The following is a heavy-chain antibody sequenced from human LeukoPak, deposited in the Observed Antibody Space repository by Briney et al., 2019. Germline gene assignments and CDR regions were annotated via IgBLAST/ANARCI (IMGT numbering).Heavy chain of an antibody. J-gene: IGHJ4*02. V-gene: IGHV3-23*01. D-gene: IGHD5-18*01. CDR1: GFTFSSPA. Sequence: GGSLRLSCAASGFTFSSPAMSWVRQTPGKGLEWVSSITPSGDGTYYAASVKGRLTISRDNAKNTLYLQMNSLRAEDTAVYYCARLNNYGWDYWGQGTLVTVSS. CDR2: ITPSGDGT. CDR3: ARLNNYGWDY.